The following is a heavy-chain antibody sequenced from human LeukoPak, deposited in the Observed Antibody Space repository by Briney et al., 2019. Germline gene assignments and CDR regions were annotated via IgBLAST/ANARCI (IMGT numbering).Heavy chain of an antibody. Sequence: PSETLSLTCAVYGGSFSGYYWSWIRQPPGKGLEWIGEINHSGSTNYNPSLKSRVTISVDTSKNQFSLKLSSVTAADTAVYYCARGRKWLKFDYWGQGTLVTVSS. J-gene: IGHJ4*02. V-gene: IGHV4-34*01. CDR3: ARGRKWLKFDY. D-gene: IGHD5-12*01. CDR1: GGSFSGYY. CDR2: INHSGST.